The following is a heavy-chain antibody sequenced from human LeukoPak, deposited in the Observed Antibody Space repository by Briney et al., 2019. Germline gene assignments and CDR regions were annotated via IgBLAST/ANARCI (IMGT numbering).Heavy chain of an antibody. J-gene: IGHJ4*02. Sequence: SGGSLRLSCAASGFTFSSYAMTWVRQAPGKGLEWVSGISGSGGSTYYADSVKGRFTISRDNSKNTLYLQMNSLRAEDTAVYYCATEYYYDSSGYYPRNMGYWGQGTLVTVSS. CDR2: ISGSGGST. CDR1: GFTFSSYA. V-gene: IGHV3-23*01. CDR3: ATEYYYDSSGYYPRNMGY. D-gene: IGHD3-22*01.